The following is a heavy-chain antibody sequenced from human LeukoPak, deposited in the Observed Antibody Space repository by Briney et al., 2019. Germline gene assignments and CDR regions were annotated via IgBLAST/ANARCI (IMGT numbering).Heavy chain of an antibody. D-gene: IGHD4-17*01. Sequence: PSETLPLTCAVSGDSITSSNWWSWVRQPPEKGLEWIGEIYHSGSTNYNPSLKSRVTISVDKSKNQFSLKVNSVTAADTAVYYCARANDYGDPLPRYMDVWGKGTTVTVSS. CDR3: ARANDYGDPLPRYMDV. J-gene: IGHJ6*03. CDR1: GDSITSSNW. V-gene: IGHV4-4*02. CDR2: IYHSGST.